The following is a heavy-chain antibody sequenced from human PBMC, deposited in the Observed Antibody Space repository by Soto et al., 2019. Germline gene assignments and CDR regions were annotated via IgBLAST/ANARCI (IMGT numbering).Heavy chain of an antibody. CDR1: GYTFTNYY. V-gene: IGHV1-46*03. CDR2: IHPGGGST. Sequence: QVQLVQSGAEVKKPGASVKVSCTASGYTFTNYYIHWLRQAPGQGLEWMGIIHPGGGSTNYAQNFEGKVTMTTDTSTSTVYMELTSLRSEDTAVYYCAREGPAGSGEFDYWGQGTLVTVSS. D-gene: IGHD3-10*01. CDR3: AREGPAGSGEFDY. J-gene: IGHJ4*02.